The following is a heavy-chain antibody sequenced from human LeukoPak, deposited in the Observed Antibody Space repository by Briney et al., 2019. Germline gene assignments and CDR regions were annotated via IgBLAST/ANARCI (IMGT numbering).Heavy chain of an antibody. CDR2: IYYSGST. V-gene: IGHV4-31*03. CDR3: ARAPVINTGSLDY. CDR1: GGSISSGGYY. D-gene: IGHD2-8*02. J-gene: IGHJ4*02. Sequence: KSSETLSLTCTVSGGSISSGGYYWSWIRQHPGKGLEWIGYIYYSGSTYYNPSLKSRVTISVDTSKNQFSLKLSSVTAADTAVYYCARAPVINTGSLDYWGQGTLVTVSS.